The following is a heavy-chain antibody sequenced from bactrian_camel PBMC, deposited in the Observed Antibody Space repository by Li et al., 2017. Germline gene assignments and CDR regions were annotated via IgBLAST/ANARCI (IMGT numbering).Heavy chain of an antibody. Sequence: VQLVESGGGSVQAGGSLRLSCASSHFTGNMFCMGWFRQTPGKEREGVATIYTGGGRTYYADFVKGRFAISQDNAKNVMSLQMNDLKPEDTAMNYCAAKRSQTSLYCNTGRMVWSYAHWGQGTQVTVS. D-gene: IGHD1*01. CDR3: AAKRSQTSLYCNTGRMVWSYAH. CDR2: IYTGGGRT. CDR1: HFTGNMFC. J-gene: IGHJ4*01. V-gene: IGHV3S40*01.